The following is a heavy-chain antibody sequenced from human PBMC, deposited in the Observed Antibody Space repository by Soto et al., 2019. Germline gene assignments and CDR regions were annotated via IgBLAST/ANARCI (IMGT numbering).Heavy chain of an antibody. J-gene: IGHJ4*02. CDR1: GVSFSGYY. D-gene: IGHD3-9*01. CDR3: ARGAILTGPSD. V-gene: IGHV4-34*01. Sequence: SETLSLTCAVYGVSFSGYYWSWIRQPPGKGLEWIGEINHSGSTNYNPSLKSRVTISVDTSKNQFSLKLSSVTAADTAVYYCARGAILTGPSDWGQGTLVTVSS. CDR2: INHSGST.